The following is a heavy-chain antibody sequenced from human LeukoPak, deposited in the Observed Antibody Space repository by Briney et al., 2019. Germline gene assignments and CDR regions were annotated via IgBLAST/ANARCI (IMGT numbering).Heavy chain of an antibody. J-gene: IGHJ4*02. D-gene: IGHD2-2*01. CDR1: GFSLSTHGMR. V-gene: IGHV2-70*04. Sequence: SGPTLVNPTQTLTLTCILSGFSLSTHGMRVSWIRQPPGKALEWLARIDWDNSKFYSTSLKTRLTISKDTSKNQVVLTMTNMDPVDTATYYCVRIARDTSWSFYFDYWGQGTPVTVSS. CDR2: IDWDNSK. CDR3: VRIARDTSWSFYFDY.